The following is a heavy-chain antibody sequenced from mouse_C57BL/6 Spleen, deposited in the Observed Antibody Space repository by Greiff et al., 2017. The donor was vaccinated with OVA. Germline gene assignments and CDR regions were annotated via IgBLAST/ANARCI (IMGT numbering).Heavy chain of an antibody. D-gene: IGHD2-4*01. Sequence: VQLQQSGTVLARPGASVKMSCKTSGYTFTSYWMHWVKQRPGQGLEWIGAIYPGNSDTSYNQKFKGKAKLTAVTSASTAYMELSSLTNEDSAVYYCTRLRVDYDYDRGFACWGQRTLVTVSA. J-gene: IGHJ3*01. CDR3: TRLRVDYDYDRGFAC. CDR1: GYTFTSYW. CDR2: IYPGNSDT. V-gene: IGHV1-5*01.